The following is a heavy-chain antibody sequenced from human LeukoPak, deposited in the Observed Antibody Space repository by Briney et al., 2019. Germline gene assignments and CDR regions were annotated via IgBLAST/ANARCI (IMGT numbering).Heavy chain of an antibody. CDR3: ARDGLDYSTV. CDR1: GGSISSGGYY. Sequence: SETLSLTCTVSGGSISSGGYYWSWIRQHPGKGLEWTGYIYYSGSTYYNPSLKSRVTISVDTSKNQFSLKLSSVTAADTAVYYCARDGLDYSTVWGQGTLVTVSS. CDR2: IYYSGST. J-gene: IGHJ4*02. V-gene: IGHV4-31*03. D-gene: IGHD3/OR15-3a*01.